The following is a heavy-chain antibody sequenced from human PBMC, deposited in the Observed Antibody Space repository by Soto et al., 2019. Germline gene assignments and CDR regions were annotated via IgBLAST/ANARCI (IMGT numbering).Heavy chain of an antibody. V-gene: IGHV4-39*01. CDR2: IYYSGST. Sequence: SETLSLTCTVSGGSISSSSYYWGWIRQPPGKGLEWIGSIYYSGSTYYNPSLKSRVTISVDTSKNQFSLKLSSVTAADTAVYYCARQRTLAYYYYYYMDVWGKGTTVTVSS. J-gene: IGHJ6*03. CDR3: ARQRTLAYYYYYYMDV. CDR1: GGSISSSSYY.